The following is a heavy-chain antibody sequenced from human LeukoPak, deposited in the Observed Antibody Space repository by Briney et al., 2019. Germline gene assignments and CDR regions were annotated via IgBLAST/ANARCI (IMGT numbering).Heavy chain of an antibody. Sequence: PGGSLRLSCAASGFTVSSNYMSWVRQAPGKGLEWVSVIYSGGSTYYADSVKGRFTISRDNSKNTLYLQMNSLRAEDTAVYYSARAPGGSPSPIDYWGQGTLVTVSS. D-gene: IGHD3-16*01. CDR2: IYSGGST. CDR1: GFTVSSNY. V-gene: IGHV3-53*01. CDR3: ARAPGGSPSPIDY. J-gene: IGHJ4*02.